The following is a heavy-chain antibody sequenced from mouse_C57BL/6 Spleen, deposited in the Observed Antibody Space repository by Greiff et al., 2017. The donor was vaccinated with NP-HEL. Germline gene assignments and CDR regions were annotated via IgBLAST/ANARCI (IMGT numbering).Heavy chain of an antibody. CDR1: GYTFTSYW. D-gene: IGHD1-1*01. V-gene: IGHV1-55*01. Sequence: QVQLQQPGAELVKPGASVKMSCKASGYTFTSYWITWVKQRPGQGLEWIGDIYPGSGSTNYNEKFKSKATLTVDTSSSTAYMQLSSLTSEDSAVYYCARGGRCTTVVDPWFAYWGQGTLVTVSA. CDR2: IYPGSGST. J-gene: IGHJ3*01. CDR3: ARGGRCTTVVDPWFAY.